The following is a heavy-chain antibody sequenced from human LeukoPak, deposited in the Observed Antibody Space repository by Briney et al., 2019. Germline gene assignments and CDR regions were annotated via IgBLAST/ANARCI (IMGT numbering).Heavy chain of an antibody. CDR2: IYYSGST. CDR3: ARTLRYCSGGSCYLYYYYMDV. CDR1: GGSISSSSYY. Sequence: SETLSLTCTVSGGSISSSSYYWGWIRQPPGKGLEWIGSIYYSGSTYYNPSLKSRVTISVDTSKNQFSLKLSSVTAADTAVYYCARTLRYCSGGSCYLYYYYMDVWGKGTTVTVSS. V-gene: IGHV4-39*07. J-gene: IGHJ6*03. D-gene: IGHD2-15*01.